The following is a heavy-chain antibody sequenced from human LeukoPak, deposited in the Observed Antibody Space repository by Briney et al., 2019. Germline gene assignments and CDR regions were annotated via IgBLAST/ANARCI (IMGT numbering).Heavy chain of an antibody. CDR3: AKDLLRDYYGSGSSRY. V-gene: IGHV3-23*01. CDR2: ISGSGGST. CDR1: GFTFGDYA. J-gene: IGHJ4*02. D-gene: IGHD3-10*01. Sequence: GGSLRLSCTASGFTFGDYAMSWVRQAPGKGLEWVSAISGSGGSTYYADSVKGRFTISRDNSKNTLYLQMNSLRAEDTAVYYCAKDLLRDYYGSGSSRYWGQGTLVTVSS.